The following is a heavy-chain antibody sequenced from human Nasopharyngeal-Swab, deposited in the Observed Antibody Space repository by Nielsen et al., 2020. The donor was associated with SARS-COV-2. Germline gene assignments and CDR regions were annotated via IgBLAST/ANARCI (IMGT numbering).Heavy chain of an antibody. Sequence: GGSLRLSCAASGFTFDDYAMHWVRQAPGKGLEWVSAISGSGGSTYYADSVKGRFTISRDNSKNTLYLQMNSLRAEDTAVYYCAKDLLPKDYGEPPGLFDPWGQGTLVTVSS. CDR1: GFTFDDYA. V-gene: IGHV3-23*01. CDR3: AKDLLPKDYGEPPGLFDP. CDR2: ISGSGGST. J-gene: IGHJ5*02. D-gene: IGHD4-17*01.